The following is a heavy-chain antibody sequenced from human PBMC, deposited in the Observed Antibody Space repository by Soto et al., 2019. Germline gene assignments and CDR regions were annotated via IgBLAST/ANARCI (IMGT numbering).Heavy chain of an antibody. CDR3: ARDSRGSSYYGSGSTSHLFDP. CDR1: GYTFISYG. J-gene: IGHJ5*02. CDR2: ITAHTGNT. Sequence: ASVKVSCKASGYTFISYGISWVRQASGQGLEWMGWITAHTGNTNYAQKLQGRVIMNTVTSTSTAYMELRSLISADTVVYYWARDSRGSSYYGSGSTSHLFDPWGQGTLVTVYS. V-gene: IGHV1-18*04. D-gene: IGHD3-10*01.